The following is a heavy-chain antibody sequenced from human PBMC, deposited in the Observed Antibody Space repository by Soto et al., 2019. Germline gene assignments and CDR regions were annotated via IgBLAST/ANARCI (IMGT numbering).Heavy chain of an antibody. CDR3: ARGGKTRIAARPGVDYYYYYMDV. CDR1: GGSISSSSYY. V-gene: IGHV4-39*01. D-gene: IGHD6-6*01. J-gene: IGHJ6*03. CDR2: IYYSGST. Sequence: SETLSLTCTVSGGSISSSSYYWGWIRQPPGKGLEWIGSIYYSGSTYYNPSLKSRVTISVDTSKNQFSLKLSSVTAADTAVYYCARGGKTRIAARPGVDYYYYYMDVWGKGTTVTVSS.